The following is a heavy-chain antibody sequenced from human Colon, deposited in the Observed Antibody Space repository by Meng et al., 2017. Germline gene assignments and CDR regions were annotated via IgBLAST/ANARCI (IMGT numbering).Heavy chain of an antibody. J-gene: IGHJ6*02. CDR1: GYTFTSYG. V-gene: IGHV1-18*01. CDR2: ISAYNGNT. Sequence: SVNVSCKASGYTFTSYGISWVRQAPGQGLEWMGCISAYNGNTNYAQKLQGRVTMTTDTSTSTAYMELRSLRSNNTAVYYCARSGNPTRIAAAPRETYYYYGMDVWGQGTTVTVSS. CDR3: ARSGNPTRIAAAPRETYYYYGMDV. D-gene: IGHD6-13*01.